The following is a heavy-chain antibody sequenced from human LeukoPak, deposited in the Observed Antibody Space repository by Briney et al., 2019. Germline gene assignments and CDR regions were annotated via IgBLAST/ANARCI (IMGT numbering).Heavy chain of an antibody. Sequence: VASVKVSCKASGGTFSSYAISWVRQAPGQGLEWMGRIIPILGIANYAQKFQGRDTITADKSTSTAYMELSSLRSEDTAVYYCAYTVAHGYFDYWGQGTLVTVSS. CDR1: GGTFSSYA. V-gene: IGHV1-69*04. D-gene: IGHD2-21*01. J-gene: IGHJ4*02. CDR2: IIPILGIA. CDR3: AYTVAHGYFDY.